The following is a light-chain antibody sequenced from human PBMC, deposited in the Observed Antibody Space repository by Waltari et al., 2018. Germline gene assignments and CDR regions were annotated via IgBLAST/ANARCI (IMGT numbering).Light chain of an antibody. CDR2: DAS. CDR1: QSVSNS. V-gene: IGKV3-11*01. J-gene: IGKJ2*01. CDR3: QQRSIWPPT. Sequence: EIVLTQSPATLSLSPGEGATLSCRTSQSVSNSLAWIQHKPGQAPRLLIYDASSRTAGILARFSGSGSGTDFTLTISSLEPEDFAVYYCQQRSIWPPTFGQGTKLAIK.